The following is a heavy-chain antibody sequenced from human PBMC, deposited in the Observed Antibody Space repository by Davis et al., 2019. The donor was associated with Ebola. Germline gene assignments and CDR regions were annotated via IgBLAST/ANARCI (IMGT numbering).Heavy chain of an antibody. CDR3: AKWFGIAAAAHAEYFQH. V-gene: IGHV3-30*18. CDR1: GFTFSSYG. D-gene: IGHD6-13*01. J-gene: IGHJ1*01. Sequence: GESLKISCAASGFTFSSYGMHWVRQAPGKGLECVAVISYDGSNKYYADSVKGRFTISRDNSKNTLYLQMNSLRAEDTAVYYCAKWFGIAAAAHAEYFQHWGQGTLVTVSS. CDR2: ISYDGSNK.